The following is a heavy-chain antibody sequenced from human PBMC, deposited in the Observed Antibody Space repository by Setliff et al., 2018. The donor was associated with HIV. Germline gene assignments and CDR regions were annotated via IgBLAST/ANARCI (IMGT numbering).Heavy chain of an antibody. D-gene: IGHD5-12*01. CDR3: ARDGYNYYAFDI. J-gene: IGHJ3*02. V-gene: IGHV4-61*02. Sequence: LSLTCTVSGGSISSGSYYWSWIRQPAGKGLEWIGRIYTSGSTNYNPSLKSRVIISVDTSKNQFSLKLSSVTAADTAVYYCARDGYNYYAFDIWGQGTMVTVSS. CDR2: IYTSGST. CDR1: GGSISSGSYY.